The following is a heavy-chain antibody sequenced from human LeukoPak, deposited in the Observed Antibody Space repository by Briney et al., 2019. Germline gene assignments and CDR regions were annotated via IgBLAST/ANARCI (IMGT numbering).Heavy chain of an antibody. Sequence: ASVKLFCKASGYPITDYYIHWVRQARGQGREWMGWINPNSGGTNYAQKFQGRVTMTSDTSISTAYMELSRLRSDDTALDYCTRGSYYDSSGYSGVRLFDYWGQGTPVTVPS. V-gene: IGHV1-2*02. CDR1: GYPITDYY. D-gene: IGHD3-22*01. CDR2: INPNSGGT. J-gene: IGHJ4*02. CDR3: TRGSYYDSSGYSGVRLFDY.